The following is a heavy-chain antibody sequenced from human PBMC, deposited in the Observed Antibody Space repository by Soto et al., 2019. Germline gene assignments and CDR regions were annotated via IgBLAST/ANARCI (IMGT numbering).Heavy chain of an antibody. J-gene: IGHJ4*02. CDR2: ISYDGSNK. CDR1: GFTFSSYS. D-gene: IGHD3-9*01. V-gene: IGHV3-30*03. Sequence: SCAASGFTFSSYSMHWVRQAPGKGLEWVAVISYDGSNKYYADSVKGRFTISRDNSKNTLYLQMNSLRAEDTAVYYCARTTYYDILTGPAPYWGQGTLVTVSS. CDR3: ARTTYYDILTGPAPY.